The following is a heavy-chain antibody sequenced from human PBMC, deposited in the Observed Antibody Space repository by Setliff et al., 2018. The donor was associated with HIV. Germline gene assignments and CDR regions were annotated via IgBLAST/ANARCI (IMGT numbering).Heavy chain of an antibody. CDR1: GGSISSGGYY. D-gene: IGHD3-22*01. CDR3: ARAPYYDSSGYYFFYYYYYMDV. CDR2: IYYSGST. J-gene: IGHJ6*03. V-gene: IGHV4-31*03. Sequence: SETLSLTCTVSGGSISSGGYYWSWIRQHPGKGLEWIGYIYYSGSTYYNPSLKSRVTISVDTSKNQFSLKLSSVTAADTAVYYCARAPYYDSSGYYFFYYYYYMDVWGKGTTVTVSS.